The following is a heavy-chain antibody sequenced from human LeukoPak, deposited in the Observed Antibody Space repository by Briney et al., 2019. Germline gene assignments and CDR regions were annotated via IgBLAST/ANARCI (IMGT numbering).Heavy chain of an antibody. D-gene: IGHD3-10*01. J-gene: IGHJ4*02. CDR1: GFSVSSNY. CDR3: FSYGSGSEGYFAY. CDR2: INSDGGDT. V-gene: IGHV3-74*01. Sequence: GGSLRLSCAASGFSVSSNYVSWVRQAPGKGLVWVSRINSDGGDTTYADSVKGRFTISRDNAKSTLYLQMNSLRAEDTAVYYCFSYGSGSEGYFAYWGQGTLVTVSS.